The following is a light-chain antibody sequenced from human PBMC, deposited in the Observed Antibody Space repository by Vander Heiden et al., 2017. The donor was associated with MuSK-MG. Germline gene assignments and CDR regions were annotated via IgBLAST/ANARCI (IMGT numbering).Light chain of an antibody. V-gene: IGKV1-39*01. CDR1: QSISTY. CDR2: AAS. CDR3: QQSDSIPKT. Sequence: DIQMTQSPSSLSASVGDRVTITCRASQSISTYLNWYQQKPGKAPNLLIYAASSLQSGVPSRFSGSGSGTDFTLTITRLQPEDFATYYCQQSDSIPKTFGQGTKVEIK. J-gene: IGKJ1*01.